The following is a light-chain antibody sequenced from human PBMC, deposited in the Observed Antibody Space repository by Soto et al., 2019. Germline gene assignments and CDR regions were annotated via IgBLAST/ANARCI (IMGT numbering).Light chain of an antibody. CDR3: QQSYSTPPT. CDR2: AAS. J-gene: IGKJ1*01. V-gene: IGKV1-39*01. CDR1: QSISSY. Sequence: DIQMTQSPSSLSASVGDRVTITCRASQSISSYLHWYQQKPGKAPKLLIYAASSLQSGVPSRFSGSGSGTYFTVTISSLQPEDFATYYCQQSYSTPPTFGQGTKVEIK.